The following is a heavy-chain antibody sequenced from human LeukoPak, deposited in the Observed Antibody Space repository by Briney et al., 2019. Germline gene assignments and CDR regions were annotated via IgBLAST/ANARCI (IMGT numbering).Heavy chain of an antibody. V-gene: IGHV1-69*01. D-gene: IGHD7-27*01. Sequence: PVASVKVSCKASGGTFSSYAISWVRQAPGQGLEWMGGIIPIFGTANYAQKFQGRVTITADESTSTAYMELSSLRSEDTAVYYCAGDLNWGATDAFDIWGQGTMVTVSS. CDR3: AGDLNWGATDAFDI. J-gene: IGHJ3*02. CDR1: GGTFSSYA. CDR2: IIPIFGTA.